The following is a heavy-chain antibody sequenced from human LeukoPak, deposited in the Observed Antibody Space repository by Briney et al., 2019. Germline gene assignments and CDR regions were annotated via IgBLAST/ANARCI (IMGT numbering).Heavy chain of an antibody. CDR3: ARVPDPTSFYYYGMDV. Sequence: PSETLSLTCTVSGGSISSYYWSWIRQPPGKGLEWIGYIYYSGSTNYNPPLKSRVTISVDTSKNQFSLKLSSVTAADTAVYYCARVPDPTSFYYYGMDVWGQGTTVTVSS. D-gene: IGHD1-14*01. CDR1: GGSISSYY. J-gene: IGHJ6*02. V-gene: IGHV4-59*01. CDR2: IYYSGST.